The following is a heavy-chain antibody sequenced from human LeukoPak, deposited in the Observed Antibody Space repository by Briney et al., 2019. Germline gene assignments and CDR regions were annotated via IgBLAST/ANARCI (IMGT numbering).Heavy chain of an antibody. CDR1: GFTFNSYA. CDR3: ARDVKGVFDY. CDR2: ISYDGSNK. V-gene: IGHV3-30-3*01. J-gene: IGHJ4*02. Sequence: PGRSLRLSCAAFGFTFNSYAMHWVRQAPGKGLEWVAVISYDGSNKYYADSVKGRFTISRDNSKNTLYLQMNSLRAEDTAVYYCARDVKGVFDYWGQGTLVTVSS.